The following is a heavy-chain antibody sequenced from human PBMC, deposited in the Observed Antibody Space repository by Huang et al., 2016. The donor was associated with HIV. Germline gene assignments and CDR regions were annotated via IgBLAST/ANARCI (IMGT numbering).Heavy chain of an antibody. CDR1: RLTFSNYA. J-gene: IGHJ6*03. V-gene: IGHV3-30-3*01. CDR3: ARDLWLRDLYYYYYMDV. D-gene: IGHD5-12*01. Sequence: QVQLVESGGGVVQPGGSLRLSCAASRLTFSNYAVHWVRQAPGKGLEWVAVISYDGSNKYDADSVKGRFTIARDNSKNTLYLQMNSLRAEDTAVYYCARDLWLRDLYYYYYMDVWGKGTTVTVSS. CDR2: ISYDGSNK.